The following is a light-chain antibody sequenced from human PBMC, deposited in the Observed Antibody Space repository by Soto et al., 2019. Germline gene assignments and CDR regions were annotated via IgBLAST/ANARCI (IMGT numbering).Light chain of an antibody. V-gene: IGKV1-12*01. CDR2: TAS. CDR3: QQGNSFPLT. J-gene: IGKJ4*01. Sequence: DIQMTQSPSSVSASVGDRVTITCRASQGISTWLAWFQQKPGEAPRLLIYTASTLHSGIPSRFSGSGSGTDFTLTISSLQPEDFATYYCQQGNSFPLTFGGGTKVEI. CDR1: QGISTW.